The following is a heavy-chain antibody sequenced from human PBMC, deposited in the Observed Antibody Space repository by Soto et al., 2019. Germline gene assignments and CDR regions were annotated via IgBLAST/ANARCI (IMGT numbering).Heavy chain of an antibody. J-gene: IGHJ6*03. D-gene: IGHD1-26*01. V-gene: IGHV1-18*01. CDR3: ARAVDPNQWETKYYYYYYYMDV. Sequence: ASVKVSCRASGYTFTSYGISWVRQAPGQGLEWMGWISAYNGNTNYAQKLQGRVTMTTDTSTSTAYMELRSLRSDDTAVYYCARAVDPNQWETKYYYYYYYMDVWGKGTTVTVSS. CDR2: ISAYNGNT. CDR1: GYTFTSYG.